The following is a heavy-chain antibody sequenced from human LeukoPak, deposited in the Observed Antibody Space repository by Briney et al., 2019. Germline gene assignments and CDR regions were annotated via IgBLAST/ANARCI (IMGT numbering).Heavy chain of an antibody. CDR3: ARLLPNFDY. V-gene: IGHV3-21*01. Sequence: TGGPLRLSCAASGFTFSSYSMNWVRQAPGKGLEWVSSISSSSSYIYYADSVKGRFTISRDNAKNSLYLQMNSLRAEDTAVFFCARLLPNFDYWGQGTLVTVSS. CDR1: GFTFSSYS. D-gene: IGHD2-21*02. CDR2: ISSSSSYI. J-gene: IGHJ4*02.